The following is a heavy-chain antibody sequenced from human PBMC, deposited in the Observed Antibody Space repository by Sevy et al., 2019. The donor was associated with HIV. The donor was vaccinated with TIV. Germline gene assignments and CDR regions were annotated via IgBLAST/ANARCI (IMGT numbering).Heavy chain of an antibody. J-gene: IGHJ4*02. Sequence: ASVNVSCEASGYTFTSYGIIWVRQAPGQGLEWMGWISAYNGNTNYAQRLQGRVTMTTDTSTSTAYMELTSLRSDDTAVYYCARGPRKYYGSSGYYYPPSYWGQGTLVTVSS. CDR1: GYTFTSYG. V-gene: IGHV1-18*01. CDR2: ISAYNGNT. D-gene: IGHD3-22*01. CDR3: ARGPRKYYGSSGYYYPPSY.